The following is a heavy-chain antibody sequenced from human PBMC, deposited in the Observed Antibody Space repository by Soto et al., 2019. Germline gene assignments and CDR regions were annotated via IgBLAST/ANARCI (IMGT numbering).Heavy chain of an antibody. CDR2: ISWDGSNR. V-gene: IGHV3-43D*04. CDR3: AKDISRGPTKNYDFWSGPDY. D-gene: IGHD3-3*01. J-gene: IGHJ4*02. Sequence: LRLSCAASGFTFDEYAMHWVRQPPGKGLEWVSLISWDGSNRYYADSVQGRFTISRNNSKYSLYLEMNSLRPEDTALYYCAKDISRGPTKNYDFWSGPDYWGQGTLVTVSS. CDR1: GFTFDEYA.